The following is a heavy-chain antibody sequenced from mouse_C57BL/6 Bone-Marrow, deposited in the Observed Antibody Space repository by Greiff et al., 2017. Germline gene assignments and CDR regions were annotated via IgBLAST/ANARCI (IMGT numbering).Heavy chain of an antibody. Sequence: QVQLQQSGPGLVQPSQSLSITCTVSGFSLTSYGVHWVRQSPGKGLEWLGVIWSGGSTDYNAALISRLSISKDNSKSQVFFKMNSLQADDTAIYYYDYDGGWYFDVWGTGTTVTVSS. CDR1: GFSLTSYG. J-gene: IGHJ1*03. D-gene: IGHD1-2*01. CDR3: DYDGGWYFDV. V-gene: IGHV2-2*01. CDR2: IWSGGST.